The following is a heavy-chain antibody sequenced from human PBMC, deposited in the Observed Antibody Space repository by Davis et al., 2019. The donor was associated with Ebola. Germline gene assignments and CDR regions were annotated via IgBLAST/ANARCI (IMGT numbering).Heavy chain of an antibody. CDR3: TNSWATVTTFDY. Sequence: GGSLRLSCAASGFAFSTYGLHWVRQAPGKGLEWLAYIRDDGTFTYYADSVKGRFTISRDNSKNTLYLQMNSLRAEDTAVYYCTNSWATVTTFDYWGQGTLVTVSS. CDR2: IRDDGTFT. V-gene: IGHV3-30*02. J-gene: IGHJ4*02. CDR1: GFAFSTYG. D-gene: IGHD4-17*01.